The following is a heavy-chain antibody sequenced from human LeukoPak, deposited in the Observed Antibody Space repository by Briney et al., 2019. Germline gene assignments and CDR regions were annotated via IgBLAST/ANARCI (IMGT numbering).Heavy chain of an antibody. V-gene: IGHV3-23*01. D-gene: IGHD3-16*02. CDR1: GFTFSSYA. Sequence: GGSLRLSCAASGFTFSSYAMSWVRQAPGKGLEWVSAISGSGGSTYYADSVKGRFTISRDNSKNTLYLQMNSLRAEDTAVYYCAIEGTDYVWGSYRSYGMDVWGQGTTVTVSS. J-gene: IGHJ6*02. CDR2: ISGSGGST. CDR3: AIEGTDYVWGSYRSYGMDV.